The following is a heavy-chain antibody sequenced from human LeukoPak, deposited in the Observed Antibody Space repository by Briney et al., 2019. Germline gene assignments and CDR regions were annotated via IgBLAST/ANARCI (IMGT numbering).Heavy chain of an antibody. CDR1: GFTFSSYG. V-gene: IGHV3-30*02. CDR2: IRYDGSNK. Sequence: SGGSLRLSCAASGFTFSSYGMHWVRQAPGKGLEWVAFIRYDGSNKYYADSVKGRFTISRDNSKNTLYLQMNSLRAEDTAVYYCAKRPSEQWLVRGGFDYWGQGTLVTVSS. CDR3: AKRPSEQWLVRGGFDY. D-gene: IGHD6-19*01. J-gene: IGHJ4*02.